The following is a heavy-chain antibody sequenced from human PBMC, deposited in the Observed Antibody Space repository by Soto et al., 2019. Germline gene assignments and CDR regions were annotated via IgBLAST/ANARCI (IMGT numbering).Heavy chain of an antibody. V-gene: IGHV3-30-3*01. CDR1: GFTFSSYA. J-gene: IGHJ6*02. Sequence: GGSLRLSCAASGFTFSSYAMHWVRQAPGKGLEWVAVISYDGSNKYYGDSVKGRFTISRDNSKNTLYLQMNSLRAEDTAVYYCARDPRSVTTVTTRYYYYGMDVWGQGTTVTVSS. D-gene: IGHD4-4*01. CDR2: ISYDGSNK. CDR3: ARDPRSVTTVTTRYYYYGMDV.